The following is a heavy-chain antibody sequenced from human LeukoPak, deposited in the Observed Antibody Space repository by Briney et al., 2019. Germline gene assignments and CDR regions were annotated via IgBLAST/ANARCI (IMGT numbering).Heavy chain of an antibody. CDR1: GFTFDDYA. CDR3: APSIAAAGALGP. D-gene: IGHD6-13*01. J-gene: IGHJ5*02. CDR2: ISWNSGSI. V-gene: IGHV3-9*01. Sequence: GGSLRLSCAASGFTFDDYAMHWVRQAPGKGLEWVSGISWNSGSIGYADSVKGRFTISRDNAKNSLYLQMNSLRAEDTALYYCAPSIAAAGALGPWGQGTLVTVSS.